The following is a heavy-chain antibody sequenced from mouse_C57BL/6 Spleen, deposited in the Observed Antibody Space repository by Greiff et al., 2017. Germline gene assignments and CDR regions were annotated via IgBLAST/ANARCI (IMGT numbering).Heavy chain of an antibody. CDR3: ARLYYDYDFFAY. J-gene: IGHJ3*01. CDR1: GYTFTSYW. V-gene: IGHV1-64*01. D-gene: IGHD2-4*01. CDR2: IHPNSGST. Sequence: QVQLQQPGAELVKPGASVKLSCKASGYTFTSYWMHWVKQRPGQGLEWIGMIHPNSGSTNYNEKFKSKATLTVDKSSSTAYMQLSSLASEDAAVYYCARLYYDYDFFAYWGQGTLVTVSA.